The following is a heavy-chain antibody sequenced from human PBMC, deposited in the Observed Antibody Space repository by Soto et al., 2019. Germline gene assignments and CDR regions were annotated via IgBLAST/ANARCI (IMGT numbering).Heavy chain of an antibody. D-gene: IGHD2-8*02. V-gene: IGHV1-2*02. CDR3: ARGGYGTGGYPFPYFDY. CDR1: GYSFTGYY. Sequence: HEHLVQSGAEVKRPGASLKVSCKASGYSFTGYYIHWVRQAPGQGLEWMGWINPDSGATNYAQNFQGRVTLTSDTSISTASMDLTSLTSDDTAVYYCARGGYGTGGYPFPYFDYWGKGTLVIVSS. CDR2: INPDSGAT. J-gene: IGHJ4*02.